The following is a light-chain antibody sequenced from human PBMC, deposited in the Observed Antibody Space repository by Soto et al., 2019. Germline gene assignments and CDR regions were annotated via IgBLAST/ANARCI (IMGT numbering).Light chain of an antibody. CDR3: QRYGISPPFT. Sequence: EIVLTQSPGTLSLSPGERATLSCRASQRASSSYLAWYQQKPGQAPKLLIYGASTRATGKPDRFSGCGSVTDFTLSISGLEPEDFAVDFCQRYGISPPFTFGQGTKVEI. CDR2: GAS. CDR1: QRASSSY. V-gene: IGKV3-20*01. J-gene: IGKJ2*01.